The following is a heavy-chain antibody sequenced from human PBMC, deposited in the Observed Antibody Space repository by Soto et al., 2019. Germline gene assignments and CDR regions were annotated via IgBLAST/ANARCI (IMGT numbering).Heavy chain of an antibody. CDR1: GGSITSPSYY. CDR2: SYYSGNT. J-gene: IGHJ4*01. V-gene: IGHV4-39*02. CDR3: ASMALGRMVAIDY. D-gene: IGHD5-12*01. Sequence: QLQLQESGPGLVKPSETLSLTCAVSGGSITSPSYYWGWIRQPPGKVLDWIWISYYSGNTYYNPSLMGRVTISVATSKNAFSLKLTSVPAADTAVYYCASMALGRMVAIDYWGPGTLVTDSS.